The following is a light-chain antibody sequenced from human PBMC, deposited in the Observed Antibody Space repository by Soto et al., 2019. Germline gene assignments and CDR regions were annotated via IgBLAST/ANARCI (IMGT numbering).Light chain of an antibody. J-gene: IGKJ2*01. CDR2: AAS. Sequence: DIQMTQSPSSLSVSVGDRVTITCRTSQSISNYSNWYQQKSGKAPKLLVYAASSLQSGVPSKFSGNGSATDFTLAMSSLEPEDFARYFCQQSDSYPYTFGQQTQLQIK. CDR1: QSISNY. CDR3: QQSDSYPYT. V-gene: IGKV1-39*01.